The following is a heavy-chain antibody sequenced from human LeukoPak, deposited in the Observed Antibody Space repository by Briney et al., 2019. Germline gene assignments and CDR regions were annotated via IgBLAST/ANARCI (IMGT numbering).Heavy chain of an antibody. CDR2: IYYSGST. Sequence: SQTLSLTCTVSGGSISSGGYYWSWIRQHPGKGLEWIGYIYYSGSTYYNPSLKSRVTISVDTSKNQFSLKLSSVTAPDTAVYYCASAVVVVAATQYYYYGMDVWGKGTTVTVSS. CDR1: GGSISSGGYY. D-gene: IGHD2-15*01. CDR3: ASAVVVVAATQYYYYGMDV. J-gene: IGHJ6*04. V-gene: IGHV4-31*03.